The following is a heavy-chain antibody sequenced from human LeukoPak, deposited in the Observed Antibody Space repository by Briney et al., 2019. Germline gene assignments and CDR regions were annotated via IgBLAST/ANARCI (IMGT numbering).Heavy chain of an antibody. Sequence: SETLSLTCAVYGGSFSGYYWSWIRQPPGKGLEWIGEINHSGSTNYNPSLKSRVTISVDTSKNQFSLKLSSVTAADTAVYYCTYGDYALGYFDYWGQGTLVTVSS. CDR1: GGSFSGYY. D-gene: IGHD4-17*01. CDR2: INHSGST. CDR3: TYGDYALGYFDY. V-gene: IGHV4-34*01. J-gene: IGHJ4*02.